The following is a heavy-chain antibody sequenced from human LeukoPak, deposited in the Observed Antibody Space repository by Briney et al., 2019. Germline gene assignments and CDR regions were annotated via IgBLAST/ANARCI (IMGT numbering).Heavy chain of an antibody. Sequence: PSETLSLTCTVSGGSISSSSYYWGWIRQPPGKGLEWIGSIYYSGSTYYNPSLKSRVTISVDTSKNQFSLKLSSVTAADTAVYYCARSNEAFDIWGQGTMVTVSS. J-gene: IGHJ3*02. CDR2: IYYSGST. CDR3: ARSNEAFDI. V-gene: IGHV4-39*07. CDR1: GGSISSSSYY.